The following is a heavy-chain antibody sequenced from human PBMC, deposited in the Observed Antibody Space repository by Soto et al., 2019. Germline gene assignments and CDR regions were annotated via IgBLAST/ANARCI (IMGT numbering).Heavy chain of an antibody. CDR2: IYHTGST. Sequence: SETLSLTCNVSGDSVSSDSYYWSWIRQAPGKRLEWIGYIYHTGSTSYNPSLQSRVSMSMDTSKNQFSLRLSSVTAADTAIYYCAREGGVLRLSNWLDPWGQGVLVTVS. CDR3: AREGGVLRLSNWLDP. CDR1: GDSVSSDSYY. D-gene: IGHD3-3*01. J-gene: IGHJ5*02. V-gene: IGHV4-61*01.